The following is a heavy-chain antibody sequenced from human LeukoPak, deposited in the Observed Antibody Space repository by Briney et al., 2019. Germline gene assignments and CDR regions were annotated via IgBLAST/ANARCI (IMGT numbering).Heavy chain of an antibody. Sequence: PSETLSLTCTVSGYSISSGYYWGWIRQPPGKGLEGIGSIYHSGRTFYNPSLKSRVTISVDTSKNQFSLKLTSVPAADTAVYYCARGYVSVYYYYYMDVWGKGTTVTVSS. CDR2: IYHSGRT. CDR3: ARGYVSVYYYYYMDV. J-gene: IGHJ6*03. CDR1: GYSISSGYY. D-gene: IGHD3-16*01. V-gene: IGHV4-38-2*02.